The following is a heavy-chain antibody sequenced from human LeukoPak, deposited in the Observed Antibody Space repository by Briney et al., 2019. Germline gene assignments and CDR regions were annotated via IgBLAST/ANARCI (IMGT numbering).Heavy chain of an antibody. CDR1: GYTFTGYY. D-gene: IGHD6-13*01. J-gene: IGHJ3*02. CDR2: INPNSGGT. Sequence: GASVKVSCKASGYTFTGYYMHWVRQAPGQGLEWMGWINPNSGGTNYAQKFQGRVTMTRGTSISTAYMELSRLRSDDTAVYYCARVPGDSSSWYYAFDIWGQGTMVTVSS. V-gene: IGHV1-2*02. CDR3: ARVPGDSSSWYYAFDI.